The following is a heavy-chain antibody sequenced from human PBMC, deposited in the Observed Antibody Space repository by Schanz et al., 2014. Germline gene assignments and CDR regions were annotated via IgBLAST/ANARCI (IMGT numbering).Heavy chain of an antibody. V-gene: IGHV1-18*04. Sequence: QVQLVQSGREVKKPGASVKVSCKASGYTFPSYGISWVRQAPGQGLEWMGWINVYNGDTKFVKTFQDRVTLTTDASTSTAYMELRSLRSDDTAVYYCARDRDQWDGNYLDYWGQGTLVTVSS. CDR3: ARDRDQWDGNYLDY. CDR2: INVYNGDT. D-gene: IGHD1-26*01. J-gene: IGHJ4*02. CDR1: GYTFPSYG.